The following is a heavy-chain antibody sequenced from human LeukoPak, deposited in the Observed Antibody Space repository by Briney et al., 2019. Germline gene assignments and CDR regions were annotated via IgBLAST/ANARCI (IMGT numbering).Heavy chain of an antibody. CDR1: GGSISSYY. D-gene: IGHD2-2*01. V-gene: IGHV4-39*01. Sequence: SETLSLTCTVSGGSISSYYWGWIRQPPGKGLEWIGSIYYSGSTYYNPSLKSRVTISVDTSKNQFSLKLSSVTAADTAVYYCARHLPGYCSSTSCPDAFDIWGQGTMVTVSS. CDR3: ARHLPGYCSSTSCPDAFDI. J-gene: IGHJ3*02. CDR2: IYYSGST.